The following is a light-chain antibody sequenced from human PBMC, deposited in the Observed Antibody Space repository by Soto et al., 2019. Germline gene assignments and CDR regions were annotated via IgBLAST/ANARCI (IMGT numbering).Light chain of an antibody. J-gene: IGLJ1*01. V-gene: IGLV2-11*01. CDR1: SNDVGAHNY. CDR2: DVS. Sequence: QSALTQPRSVSGSPGQSVTISCTGTSNDVGAHNYVSWYQQHPGKAPKLMIYDVSKRPSGVPDRFSGSKSGNTASLTISGLQAEDEADYYCGSDGASSVFGTGTKLTVL. CDR3: GSDGASSV.